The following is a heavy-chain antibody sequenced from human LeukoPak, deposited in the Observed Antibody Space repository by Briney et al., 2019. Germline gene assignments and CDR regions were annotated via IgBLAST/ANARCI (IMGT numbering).Heavy chain of an antibody. CDR2: ISGSGGST. CDR3: AKDPVNSSGWYYFDY. V-gene: IGHV3-23*01. Sequence: GGSLRLSCAASGFTFSSYAMRWVRQAPGKGLEWVSAISGSGGSTYYADSVKGRFTIPRDNSKNTLYLQMNSLRAEDTAVYYCAKDPVNSSGWYYFDYWGQGTLVTVSS. CDR1: GFTFSSYA. D-gene: IGHD6-19*01. J-gene: IGHJ4*02.